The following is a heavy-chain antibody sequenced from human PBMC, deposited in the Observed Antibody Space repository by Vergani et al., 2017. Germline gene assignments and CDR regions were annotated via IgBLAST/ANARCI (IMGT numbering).Heavy chain of an antibody. CDR3: ARAKYYGSGSYYNGSFFFDY. D-gene: IGHD3-10*01. V-gene: IGHV4-31*03. J-gene: IGHJ4*02. Sequence: HVQLQESGPGLVKPSQTLSLTCTVSGGSISSGGYYWSWKRQPPGTGLEWLGYIYSSGSTYYNTSLKSRVTISVDTSKNQFSLTLSSVTAAYTAVYYCARAKYYGSGSYYNGSFFFDYWGQGTLVTVSS. CDR2: IYSSGST. CDR1: GGSISSGGYY.